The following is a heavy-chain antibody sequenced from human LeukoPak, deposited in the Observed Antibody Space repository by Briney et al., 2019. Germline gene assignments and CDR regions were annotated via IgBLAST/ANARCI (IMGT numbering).Heavy chain of an antibody. V-gene: IGHV1-2*02. D-gene: IGHD4-23*01. J-gene: IGHJ4*02. Sequence: ASAKVSCKASGYTFTSYYMHWVRQAPGQGLEWMGWINPNSGGTNYAQKFQGRVTMTRDTSISTAYMELSRLRSDDTAVYYCARVATVVKGGFDYWGQGTLVTVSS. CDR3: ARVATVVKGGFDY. CDR2: INPNSGGT. CDR1: GYTFTSYY.